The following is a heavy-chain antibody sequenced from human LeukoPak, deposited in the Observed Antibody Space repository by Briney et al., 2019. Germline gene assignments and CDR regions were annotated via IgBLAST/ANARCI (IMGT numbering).Heavy chain of an antibody. CDR3: ARVPMFNCSSTSCRNWFDP. J-gene: IGHJ5*02. D-gene: IGHD2-2*01. Sequence: PSQTLSLICTVSGGSISSGGYYWSWIRQPPGKGLEWIGYIYHSGSTYYNPSLKSRVTISVDRSKNQFSLKLSSVTAADTAVYYCARVPMFNCSSTSCRNWFDPWGQGTLVTVSS. CDR1: GGSISSGGYY. V-gene: IGHV4-30-2*01. CDR2: IYHSGST.